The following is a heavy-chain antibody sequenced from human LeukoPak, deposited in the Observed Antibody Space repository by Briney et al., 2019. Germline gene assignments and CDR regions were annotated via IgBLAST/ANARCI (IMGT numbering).Heavy chain of an antibody. V-gene: IGHV3-23*01. Sequence: SGGSLRLSCAASGFPFSSYALSWVRQAPGKGLEWVSGISGRGSTTYYADSVKGRFTISRDNSKNTLFLQMNSLRDEDTAVYYCAKDRDVWGSLLHYWGQGTLVTVSS. D-gene: IGHD3-16*01. CDR1: GFPFSSYA. J-gene: IGHJ4*02. CDR3: AKDRDVWGSLLHY. CDR2: ISGRGSTT.